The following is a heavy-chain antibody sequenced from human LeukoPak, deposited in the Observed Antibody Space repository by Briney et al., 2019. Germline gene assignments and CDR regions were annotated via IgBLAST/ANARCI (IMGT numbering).Heavy chain of an antibody. CDR3: AKRNRKGAGSYYAPFDY. J-gene: IGHJ4*02. Sequence: GGSLRLSCAASGFTFSSYGMSWVRQAPGKGLEWVSAISGSGGSTYYGDSVKGRFTISRDNSKNTLYLQMNSLRAEDTAVYYCAKRNRKGAGSYYAPFDYWGQETLVTVPS. D-gene: IGHD3-10*01. CDR1: GFTFSSYG. CDR2: ISGSGGST. V-gene: IGHV3-23*01.